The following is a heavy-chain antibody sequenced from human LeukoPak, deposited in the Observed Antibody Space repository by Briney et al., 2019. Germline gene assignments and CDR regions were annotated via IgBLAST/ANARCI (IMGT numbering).Heavy chain of an antibody. J-gene: IGHJ4*02. CDR3: ARVRYDFWSGYYDY. CDR1: GYSISSGYY. V-gene: IGHV4-38-2*02. CDR2: INHSGST. Sequence: PSETLSLTCTVSGYSISSGYYWGWIRQPPGKGLEWIGEINHSGSTNYNPSLKSRVTISVDTSKNQFSLKLSSVTAADTAVYYCARVRYDFWSGYYDYWGQGTLVTVSS. D-gene: IGHD3-3*01.